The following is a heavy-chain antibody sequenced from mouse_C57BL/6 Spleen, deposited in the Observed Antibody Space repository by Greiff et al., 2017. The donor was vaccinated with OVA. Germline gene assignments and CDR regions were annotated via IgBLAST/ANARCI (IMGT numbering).Heavy chain of an antibody. CDR1: GFTFSDFY. CDR3: ARDALSYAMDY. V-gene: IGHV7-1*01. J-gene: IGHJ4*01. D-gene: IGHD6-1*01. CDR2: SRNKANDYTT. Sequence: EVMLVESGGGLVQSGRSLRLSCATSGFTFSDFYMEWVRQAPGKGLEWIAASRNKANDYTTEYSASVKGRFIVSRDTSQSILYLQMNALRAEDTAIYYCARDALSYAMDYWGQGTSVTVSS.